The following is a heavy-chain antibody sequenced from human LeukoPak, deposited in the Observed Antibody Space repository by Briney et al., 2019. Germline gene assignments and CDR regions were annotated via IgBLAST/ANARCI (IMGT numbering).Heavy chain of an antibody. CDR3: ATSRHPGPLAAADSFDY. J-gene: IGHJ4*02. V-gene: IGHV1-69*13. CDR2: VIPIFGTA. Sequence: WASVKVSCKASGGTFSSYAISWVRQAPGQGLEWMGGVIPIFGTANYAQKFQGRVTITADESTSTAPVELSSLRSEDTAVYYCATSRHPGPLAAADSFDYWGQGTLVTVSS. CDR1: GGTFSSYA. D-gene: IGHD6-13*01.